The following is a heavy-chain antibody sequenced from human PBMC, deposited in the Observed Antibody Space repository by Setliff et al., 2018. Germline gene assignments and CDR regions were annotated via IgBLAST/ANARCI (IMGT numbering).Heavy chain of an antibody. V-gene: IGHV4-59*01. D-gene: IGHD5-12*01. J-gene: IGHJ4*02. CDR3: ARGGTFRYFDF. CDR2: VYYSGTA. Sequence: SETLALTCTVSDGSLSTYYWSWIRQPPGKGLEFIGYVYYSGTANYSPSLRSRLTISVDTSKNQFSLKLRSVTAADTAVYYCARGGTFRYFDFWGQGAPVTVSS. CDR1: DGSLSTYY.